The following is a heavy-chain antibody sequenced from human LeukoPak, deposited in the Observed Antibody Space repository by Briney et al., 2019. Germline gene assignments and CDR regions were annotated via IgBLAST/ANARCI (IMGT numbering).Heavy chain of an antibody. CDR1: GGSIGSSSYY. V-gene: IGHV4-39*07. J-gene: IGHJ5*02. Sequence: SETLSLTCTVSGGSIGSSSYYWGWIRQPPGKGLEWIGEISHSGSTNYNPSLKSRVTISVDTSKNQFSLKLSSVTAADTAVYYCASLYQPPFDPWGQGTLVTVSS. CDR3: ASLYQPPFDP. CDR2: ISHSGST. D-gene: IGHD2-2*01.